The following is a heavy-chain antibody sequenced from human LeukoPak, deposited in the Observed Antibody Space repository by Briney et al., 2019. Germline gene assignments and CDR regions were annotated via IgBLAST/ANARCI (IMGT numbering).Heavy chain of an antibody. CDR1: GGSISSSSYY. D-gene: IGHD3-9*01. CDR3: ARHVGLVSDFDY. Sequence: SETLSLTCTVSGGSISSSSYYWGWIRQPPGKGLEWIGSIYHSGSTYYNPSLKSRVTISVDTSKNQFSLKLSSVTAADTAVYYCARHVGLVSDFDYWGQGTLVTVSS. J-gene: IGHJ4*02. V-gene: IGHV4-39*01. CDR2: IYHSGST.